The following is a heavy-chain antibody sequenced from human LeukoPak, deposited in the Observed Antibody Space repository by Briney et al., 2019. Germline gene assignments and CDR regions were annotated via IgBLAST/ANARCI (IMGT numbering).Heavy chain of an antibody. Sequence: SETLSLTCTVSGASVGSAGYYWTWIRQPPGGGLEWIGYIYYIRNTYYNPSLKSRVTMSLDTSNNQFSLRLNSVTAADTAVYYCARTQSQSGSYRYYFGYWGQGTLVTVSS. V-gene: IGHV4-61*08. J-gene: IGHJ4*02. D-gene: IGHD1-26*01. CDR3: ARTQSQSGSYRYYFGY. CDR2: IYYIRNT. CDR1: GASVGSAGYY.